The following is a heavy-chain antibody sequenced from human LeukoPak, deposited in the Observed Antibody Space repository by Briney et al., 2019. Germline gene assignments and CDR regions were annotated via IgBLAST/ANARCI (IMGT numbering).Heavy chain of an antibody. CDR3: AKAANYDILTGYYLDY. Sequence: GGSLRLSCAASGFTFSSYAMSWVRQAPGKGLEWVSSISGILGNTYYADSVKGRFTISRDNSKNTLYLQMNSLRAEDTAIYYCAKAANYDILTGYYLDYWGQGTLVTVSS. V-gene: IGHV3-23*01. CDR2: ISGILGNT. D-gene: IGHD3-9*01. J-gene: IGHJ4*02. CDR1: GFTFSSYA.